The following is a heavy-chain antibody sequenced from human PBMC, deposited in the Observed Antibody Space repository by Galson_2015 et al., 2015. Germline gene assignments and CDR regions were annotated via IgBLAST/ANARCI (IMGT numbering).Heavy chain of an antibody. D-gene: IGHD6-19*01. Sequence: SLRLSCAASGFTFSGYWMSWVRQAPGRGLEWVANIEQDGSEKYYVDSVKGRFTISRDNARNSLYLQMNSLRAEDTAVYYCARDIRNSGWFSSLWGQGTLVTVSS. CDR1: GFTFSGYW. CDR3: ARDIRNSGWFSSL. V-gene: IGHV3-7*01. J-gene: IGHJ4*02. CDR2: IEQDGSEK.